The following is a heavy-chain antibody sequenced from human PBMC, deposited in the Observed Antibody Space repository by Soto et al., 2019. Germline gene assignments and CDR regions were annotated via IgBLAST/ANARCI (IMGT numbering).Heavy chain of an antibody. V-gene: IGHV3-7*03. D-gene: IGHD1-7*01. Sequence: EVQLVESGGGLVQPGGSLRLSRVASAFVLRDYPMNWVRQAPGKGLEWVANINRRGSEANYAASVRGRFTISRDNARNLLYLQMNSLRADDTAVYFCVRGTPTPGLDYWGQGTLVTVSS. J-gene: IGHJ4*02. CDR3: VRGTPTPGLDY. CDR2: INRRGSEA. CDR1: AFVLRDYP.